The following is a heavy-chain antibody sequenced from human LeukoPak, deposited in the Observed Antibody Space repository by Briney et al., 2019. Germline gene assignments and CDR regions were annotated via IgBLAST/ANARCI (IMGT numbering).Heavy chain of an antibody. J-gene: IGHJ4*02. V-gene: IGHV1-46*01. CDR1: GYTFTSYY. D-gene: IGHD3-10*01. CDR2: INPSGGST. Sequence: GASVKVSCKASGYTFTSYYMHWVRQAPGQGLEWMGIINPSGGSTSYAQKFQGRVTMTRDMSTSTVYMELSSLRSEDTAVYYCARDGLNYGSGSYYAFDYWGQGTLVTVSS. CDR3: ARDGLNYGSGSYYAFDY.